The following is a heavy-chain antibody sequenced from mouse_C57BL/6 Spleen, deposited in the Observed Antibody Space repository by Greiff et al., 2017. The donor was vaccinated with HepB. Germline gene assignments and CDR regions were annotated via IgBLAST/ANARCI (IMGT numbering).Heavy chain of an antibody. J-gene: IGHJ1*03. D-gene: IGHD2-4*01. CDR3: ARDDYGGYWYFGV. CDR1: GFNIKDYY. Sequence: VQLQQSGAELVKPGASVKLSCTASGFNIKDYYMHWVKQRTEQGLEWIGRIDPEDGETKYAPKLQGKATITADTSSNTAYLQLSSLTSEDTAVYYCARDDYGGYWYFGVWGTGTTVTVSS. V-gene: IGHV14-2*01. CDR2: IDPEDGET.